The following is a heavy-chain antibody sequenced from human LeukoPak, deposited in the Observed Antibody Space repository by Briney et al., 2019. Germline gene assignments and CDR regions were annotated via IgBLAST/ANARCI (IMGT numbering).Heavy chain of an antibody. Sequence: GGSLRLSCAASGFTVSSNYMSWVRQAPGKGLEWVSVIYSGGSTFYAGSVKGRFTISRDNSKNTLYLQMNSLRAEDTAVYYCARESMTTVTTGYFHDWGQGTLVTVSS. V-gene: IGHV3-53*01. D-gene: IGHD4-17*01. CDR2: IYSGGST. CDR3: ARESMTTVTTGYFHD. J-gene: IGHJ4*02. CDR1: GFTVSSNY.